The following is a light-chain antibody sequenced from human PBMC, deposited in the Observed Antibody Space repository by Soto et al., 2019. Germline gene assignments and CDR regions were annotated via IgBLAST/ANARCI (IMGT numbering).Light chain of an antibody. CDR2: DVN. V-gene: IGLV2-14*03. Sequence: QSALTQPASMSGSPGQSITISCTGTSSDVGGYNYVSWYRQHPGKAPKLMIYDVNNRPSGVSNRFSGSKSGNTASLTISWLQSEDEADYYCSAHSSRSTLVVFGGATKITV. J-gene: IGLJ2*01. CDR1: SSDVGGYNY. CDR3: SAHSSRSTLVV.